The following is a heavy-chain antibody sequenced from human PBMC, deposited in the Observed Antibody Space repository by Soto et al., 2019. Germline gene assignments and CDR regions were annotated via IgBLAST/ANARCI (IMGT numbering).Heavy chain of an antibody. Sequence: ASVKVSCKASGGTFSSYAISWVRQAPGQGLEWMGGIIPIFGTANYAQKFQGRVTITADESTSTAYMELSSLRSEDTAVYYCAGETYYYDSSGYYCWFDPWGQGTLVTVSS. CDR2: IIPIFGTA. J-gene: IGHJ5*02. CDR1: GGTFSSYA. V-gene: IGHV1-69*13. D-gene: IGHD3-22*01. CDR3: AGETYYYDSSGYYCWFDP.